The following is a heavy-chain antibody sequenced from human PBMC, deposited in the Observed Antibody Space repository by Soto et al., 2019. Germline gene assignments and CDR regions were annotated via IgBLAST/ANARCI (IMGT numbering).Heavy chain of an antibody. D-gene: IGHD1-1*01. CDR3: AMGPIETGPTSPISLDY. CDR2: ISGSGGST. V-gene: IGHV3-23*01. J-gene: IGHJ4*02. CDR1: GFTFSSYA. Sequence: GGSLRLSCAASGFTFSSYAMSWVRQAPGKGLEWVSAISGSGGSTYYADSVKGRFTISRDNSKNTLYLQMNSLRAEDTAVYYCAMGPIETGPTSPISLDYWGQGTLVTVSS.